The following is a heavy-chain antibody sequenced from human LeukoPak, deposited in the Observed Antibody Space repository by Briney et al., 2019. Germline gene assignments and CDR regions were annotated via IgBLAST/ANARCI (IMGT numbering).Heavy chain of an antibody. V-gene: IGHV3-48*03. CDR3: AKDATLLRYFDWSDIEYYFDY. CDR1: GFTFSSYE. CDR2: ISSSGSTI. Sequence: GGSLRLSCAASGFTFSSYEMNWVRQAPGKGLEWVSYISSSGSTIYYADSVKGRFTISRDNSKNTLYLQMNSLRAEDTAVYYCAKDATLLRYFDWSDIEYYFDYWGQGTLVTVSS. J-gene: IGHJ4*02. D-gene: IGHD3-9*01.